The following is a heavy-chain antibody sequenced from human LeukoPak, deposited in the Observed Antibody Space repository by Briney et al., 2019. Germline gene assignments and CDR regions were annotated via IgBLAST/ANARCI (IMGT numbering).Heavy chain of an antibody. D-gene: IGHD1-7*01. V-gene: IGHV1-2*06. J-gene: IGHJ5*02. CDR3: ARVVTGTTNWFDP. CDR2: INPNSGGT. CDR1: GYTFTGYY. Sequence: AASVKVSCKAFGYTFTGYYMHWVRQAPGQGLEWMGRINPNSGGTNYAQKFQGRVTMTRDTSISTAYMELSRLRSDDTAVYYCARVVTGTTNWFDPWGQGTLVTVSS.